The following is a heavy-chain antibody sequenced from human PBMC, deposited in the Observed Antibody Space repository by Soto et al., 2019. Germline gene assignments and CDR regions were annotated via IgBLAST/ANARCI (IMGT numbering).Heavy chain of an antibody. Sequence: GESLKISCKGSGYSFTSYWISWVRQMPGKGLEWMGRIDPSDSYTNYSPSFQGHVTISADKSISTAYLQWSSLKASDTAMYYCARGYYDSSGYYIFDYWGQGTLVTVSS. CDR1: GYSFTSYW. D-gene: IGHD3-22*01. CDR3: ARGYYDSSGYYIFDY. V-gene: IGHV5-10-1*01. CDR2: IDPSDSYT. J-gene: IGHJ4*02.